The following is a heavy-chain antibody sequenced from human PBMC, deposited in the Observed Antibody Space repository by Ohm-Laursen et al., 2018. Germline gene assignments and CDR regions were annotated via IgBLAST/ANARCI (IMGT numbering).Heavy chain of an antibody. J-gene: IGHJ4*02. D-gene: IGHD6-19*01. CDR2: IYYSGST. Sequence: SETLSLTCTASSVSISSYYWTWIRQPPGKGLEWIGYIYYSGSTNYSPSLRSRVTISLDTSKNQFSLKLSSVTAADTAVYYCATTTMDTSGWFGNYFDSWGQGTLVTVSA. V-gene: IGHV4-59*08. CDR3: ATTTMDTSGWFGNYFDS. CDR1: SVSISSYY.